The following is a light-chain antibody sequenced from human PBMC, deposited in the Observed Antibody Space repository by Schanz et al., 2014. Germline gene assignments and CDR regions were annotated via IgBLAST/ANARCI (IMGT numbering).Light chain of an antibody. Sequence: EIVLTQSPGTLSLSPGERATLSCRASQSVHRNYLAWHQQKPGQAPRLLIYGTSIRATGIPDRFSGSGSGTDFTLTISRLEPEDFAVYYCQHYSMSPLFGQGTRLDIK. J-gene: IGKJ5*01. CDR1: QSVHRNY. V-gene: IGKV3-20*01. CDR3: QHYSMSPL. CDR2: GTS.